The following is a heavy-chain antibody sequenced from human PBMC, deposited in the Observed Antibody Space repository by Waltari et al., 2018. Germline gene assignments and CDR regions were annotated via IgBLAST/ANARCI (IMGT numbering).Heavy chain of an antibody. CDR2: IKSDGTNI. D-gene: IGHD2-15*01. J-gene: IGHJ4*02. Sequence: EVQLVESGGGLVQPGGSLRLSCEVAGFLYNDYWMDWVRQAPGQGLVWVSRIKSDGTNIKYADSVRGRFTISRDSAKNTFYLQMNSLRAEDTAVYYCTRNPGYWGQGTLVTVAS. CDR3: TRNPGY. CDR1: GFLYNDYW. V-gene: IGHV3-74*03.